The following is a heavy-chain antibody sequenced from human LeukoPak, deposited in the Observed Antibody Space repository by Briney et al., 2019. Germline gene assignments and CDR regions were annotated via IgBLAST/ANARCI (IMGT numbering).Heavy chain of an antibody. CDR3: ARGLDERYYYDSSGYGDAFDI. J-gene: IGHJ3*02. D-gene: IGHD3-22*01. V-gene: IGHV1-2*06. CDR1: GYTFTGYY. Sequence: ASVKVSCKASGYTFTGYYMHWVRQAPGQGLEWMGRINPNSGGTNYAQKFQGRVTMTRDTSISTAYMELSRLRSDDTAVYYCARGLDERYYYDSSGYGDAFDIWGQGTMVTVSS. CDR2: INPNSGGT.